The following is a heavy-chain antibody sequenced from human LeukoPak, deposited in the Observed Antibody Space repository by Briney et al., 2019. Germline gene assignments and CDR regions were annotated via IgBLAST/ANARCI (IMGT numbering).Heavy chain of an antibody. Sequence: SETLSLTCTVSGGSISSSSYYWGWIRQPPGKGLEWIGSIYYSGSTYYNPSLKSRVTISVDTSKNQFSLKLSSVTAADTAVYYCARQGADRYYYDSSGSNKGFDYWGQGTLVTVSS. V-gene: IGHV4-39*01. CDR3: ARQGADRYYYDSSGSNKGFDY. D-gene: IGHD3-22*01. J-gene: IGHJ4*02. CDR2: IYYSGST. CDR1: GGSISSSSYY.